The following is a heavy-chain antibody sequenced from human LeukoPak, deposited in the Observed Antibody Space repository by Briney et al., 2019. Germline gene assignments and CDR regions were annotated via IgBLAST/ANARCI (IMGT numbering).Heavy chain of an antibody. CDR1: GFTFDDYA. Sequence: GGSLRLSCAASGFTFDDYAMHWVRQAPGKGLEWVSLISGDGGSTYYADSVKGRFTISRDNSKNTLYLQMNSLRAEDTAVYYCARDLRSGSYYPWFDPWGQGTLVTVSS. CDR2: ISGDGGST. D-gene: IGHD1-26*01. V-gene: IGHV3-43*02. CDR3: ARDLRSGSYYPWFDP. J-gene: IGHJ5*02.